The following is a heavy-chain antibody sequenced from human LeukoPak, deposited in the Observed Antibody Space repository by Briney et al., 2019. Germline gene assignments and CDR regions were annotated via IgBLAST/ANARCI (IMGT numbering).Heavy chain of an antibody. CDR2: IRSKANNYAT. D-gene: IGHD5-24*01. V-gene: IGHV3-73*01. J-gene: IGHJ4*02. CDR3: ARGDGYNSDYFDY. CDR1: GFNFSGSA. Sequence: PGGSLRLSCAASGFNFSGSAMHWVRQASGKGLEWVGRIRSKANNYATEYAASVKGRVTISRDDSKNTAYLQMSRLKTEDTAVYYCARGDGYNSDYFDYWGQGTLVTVSS.